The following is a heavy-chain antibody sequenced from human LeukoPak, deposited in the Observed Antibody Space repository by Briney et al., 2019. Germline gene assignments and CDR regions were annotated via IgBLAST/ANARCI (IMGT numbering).Heavy chain of an antibody. V-gene: IGHV1-18*01. J-gene: IGHJ4*02. CDR1: GYTFTSYG. CDR3: ARDLLLPGAVAGY. Sequence: ASVKVSRKASGYTFTSYGISWVRQAPGQGLEWMGWISGYNGNTDYVQKLQGRVTMTRDTSTSTAYMELRSLRSDDTAVYYCARDLLLPGAVAGYWGQGTLVTVSS. CDR2: ISGYNGNT. D-gene: IGHD6-19*01.